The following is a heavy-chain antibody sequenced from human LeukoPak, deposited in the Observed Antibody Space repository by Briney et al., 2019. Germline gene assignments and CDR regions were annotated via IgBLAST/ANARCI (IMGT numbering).Heavy chain of an antibody. V-gene: IGHV3-66*01. D-gene: IGHD7-27*01. CDR1: GFTVSSNY. CDR2: IYSGGTT. J-gene: IGHJ3*02. CDR3: ARETGDDAFDI. Sequence: TGGSLRLSCAASGFTVSSNYMSWVRQAPGKGLEWVSVIYSGGTTYYADSVEGRFTISRDNSKKTLYLQMNSLRAEDTAVYYCARETGDDAFDIWGQGTMVTVSS.